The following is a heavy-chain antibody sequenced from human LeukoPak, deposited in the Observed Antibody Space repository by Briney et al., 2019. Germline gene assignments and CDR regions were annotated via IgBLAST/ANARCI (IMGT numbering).Heavy chain of an antibody. CDR3: ARDQYYYDSSGYWLFDY. J-gene: IGHJ4*02. CDR2: VYTRGST. D-gene: IGHD3-22*01. CDR1: GGSITSYY. Sequence: KPSETLSLTCTVSGGSITSYYWSWIRQPAGKGLEWIGRVYTRGSTNYNPSLKSRVTMSVDTSRNQFSLKLSSVTAADTAVYYCARDQYYYDSSGYWLFDYWGQGTLVTVSS. V-gene: IGHV4-4*07.